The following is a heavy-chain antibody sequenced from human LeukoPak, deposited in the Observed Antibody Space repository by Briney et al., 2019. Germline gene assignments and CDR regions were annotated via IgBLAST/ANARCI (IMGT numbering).Heavy chain of an antibody. J-gene: IGHJ4*02. V-gene: IGHV4-34*01. Sequence: PSETLSLTCAVYGGSFSGYYWSWIRQPPGKGLEWIGEINHSGSTNYNPSLKSRVTISVDTSKNQFSLKLSSVTAADTAVYYCAREGWRGYSPLPGYWGQGTLVTVSP. CDR3: AREGWRGYSPLPGY. CDR2: INHSGST. CDR1: GGSFSGYY. D-gene: IGHD5-18*01.